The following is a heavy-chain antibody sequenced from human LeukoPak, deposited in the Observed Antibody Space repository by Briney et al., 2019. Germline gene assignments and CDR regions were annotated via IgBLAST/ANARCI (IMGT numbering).Heavy chain of an antibody. Sequence: SETLSLTCTVSGGSISSYYWSWIRQPPGKGLEWIGYIYYSGSTNYNPSLKSRVTISVDTSKNQFSLKLSSVTAADTAVYYCARDLPAPTPHSSGWYGTFESWGQGTLVTVSS. V-gene: IGHV4-59*01. CDR2: IYYSGST. D-gene: IGHD6-19*01. J-gene: IGHJ4*02. CDR3: ARDLPAPTPHSSGWYGTFES. CDR1: GGSISSYY.